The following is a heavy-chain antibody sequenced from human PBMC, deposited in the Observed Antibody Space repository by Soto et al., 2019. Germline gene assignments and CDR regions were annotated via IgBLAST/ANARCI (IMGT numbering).Heavy chain of an antibody. Sequence: VKVSCKASGYTFTSYGINWVRQAPGQGFEWMGWISPHSGNTEYAQKVQDRLTMTTDTSTGTAYMEMRSLRSDDTAVYFCGRSRSDYYSHGMDVSGQGTTLTVSS. CDR3: GRSRSDYYSHGMDV. CDR2: ISPHSGNT. D-gene: IGHD3-16*01. V-gene: IGHV1-18*04. J-gene: IGHJ6*02. CDR1: GYTFTSYG.